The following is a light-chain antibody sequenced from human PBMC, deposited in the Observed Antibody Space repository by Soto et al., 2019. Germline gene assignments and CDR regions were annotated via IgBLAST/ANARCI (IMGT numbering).Light chain of an antibody. J-gene: IGLJ1*01. V-gene: IGLV2-23*02. Sequence: QCALTRPAAVSGSPGQSITSSCTGTSSDVGRFNLVSWYQQHPGKAPKLMIYEVSKRPSGVSNSCSGSKSANTASLTISGLQAEHEADYYCCSYARSGTFPYVFRTGPKVTVL. CDR2: EVS. CDR3: CSYARSGTFPYV. CDR1: SSDVGRFNL.